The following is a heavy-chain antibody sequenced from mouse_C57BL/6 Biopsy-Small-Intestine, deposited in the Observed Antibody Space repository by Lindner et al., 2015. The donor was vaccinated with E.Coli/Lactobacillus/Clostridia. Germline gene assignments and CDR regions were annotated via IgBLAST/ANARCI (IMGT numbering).Heavy chain of an antibody. CDR3: ARKREDYYFDY. CDR2: IFPGGVYT. J-gene: IGHJ2*01. CDR1: GYTFINYW. Sequence: VQLQESGAEVVRPGTSVKMSCKASGYTFINYWIGWAKQRPGHGLEWIGDIFPGGVYTNYNEKFKGKATLTADKSSSTAYMQFSSLTSEDSAIYYCARKREDYYFDYWGQGTTLTVSS. V-gene: IGHV1-63*01.